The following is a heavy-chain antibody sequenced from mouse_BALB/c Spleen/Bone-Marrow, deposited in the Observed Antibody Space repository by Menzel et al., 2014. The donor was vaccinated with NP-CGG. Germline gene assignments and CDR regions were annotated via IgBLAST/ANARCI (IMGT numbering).Heavy chain of an antibody. D-gene: IGHD2-4*01. J-gene: IGHJ4*01. CDR2: IWGDGST. Sequence: VKLMESGPGLVAPSQSLSITCTVSGFSLTGYGVNWVRQPPGKGLEWLGMIWGDGSTDYNSALKSRLSISKDNAKSQVFLKMNSLQTDDTARYYCARGEDYDDHYAMDYWGQGTSVTVSS. CDR1: GFSLTGYG. CDR3: ARGEDYDDHYAMDY. V-gene: IGHV2-6-7*01.